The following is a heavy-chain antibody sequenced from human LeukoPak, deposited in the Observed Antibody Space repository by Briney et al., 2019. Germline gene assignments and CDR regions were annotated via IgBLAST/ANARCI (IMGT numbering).Heavy chain of an antibody. J-gene: IGHJ4*02. Sequence: SETLSLTCTVSGDSISNGGHYWSWIRQPAGEGLEWIGRIHSSGSTTYNPSLKSRVTISVDTSKNQFSLELNGVSAADTAVYYCARGGDSGGYYPGGNFDKWGQGTLVPVSS. D-gene: IGHD3-22*01. V-gene: IGHV4-61*02. CDR1: GDSISNGGHY. CDR2: IHSSGST. CDR3: ARGGDSGGYYPGGNFDK.